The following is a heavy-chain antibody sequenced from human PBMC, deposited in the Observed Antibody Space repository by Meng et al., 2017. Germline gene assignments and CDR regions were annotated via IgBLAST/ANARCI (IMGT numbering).Heavy chain of an antibody. CDR1: GYTFTGYY. D-gene: IGHD1-14*01. V-gene: IGHV1-2*02. Sequence: ASVKVSCKASGYTFTGYYMHWVRQAPGQGLEWMGWINPNSGGTNYAQKLQGRVTMTTDTSTSTAYMELRSLRSDDTAVYYCAKLQTSELEDYYYYGMDVWGQGTTVTVSS. J-gene: IGHJ6*02. CDR2: INPNSGGT. CDR3: AKLQTSELEDYYYYGMDV.